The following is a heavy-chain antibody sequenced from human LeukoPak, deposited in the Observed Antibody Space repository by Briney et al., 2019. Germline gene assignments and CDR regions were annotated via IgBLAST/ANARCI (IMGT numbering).Heavy chain of an antibody. CDR1: GFTFNNYG. CDR3: ARGYQTGTMGYFDY. V-gene: IGHV3-23*01. CDR2: ISGNGGST. J-gene: IGHJ4*02. Sequence: GGSLRLSCAASGFTFNNYGMSWVRQAPGKGLEWVSAISGNGGSTYYADSVKGRFTISRDNAKNSLYLQMNSLRAEDTALYYCARGYQTGTMGYFDYWGQGTLVTVSS. D-gene: IGHD1-1*01.